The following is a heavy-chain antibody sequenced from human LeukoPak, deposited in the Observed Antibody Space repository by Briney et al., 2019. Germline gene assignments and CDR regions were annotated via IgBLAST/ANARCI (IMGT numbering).Heavy chain of an antibody. D-gene: IGHD2-2*01. V-gene: IGHV3-23*01. J-gene: IGHJ6*02. CDR2: ISGSGGST. Sequence: GGSLRLSCAASGFTFSSYAMSWVRQAPGKGLEWVSAISGSGGSTYYADSVKGRFTISRDNSKNTLYLQINSLRAEDTAVYYCAKDTCGYCSSTSRYYYGMDVWGQGTTVTVSS. CDR1: GFTFSSYA. CDR3: AKDTCGYCSSTSRYYYGMDV.